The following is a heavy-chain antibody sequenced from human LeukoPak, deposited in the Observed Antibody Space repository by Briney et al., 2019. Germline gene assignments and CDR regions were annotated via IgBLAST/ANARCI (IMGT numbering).Heavy chain of an antibody. D-gene: IGHD2-21*02. CDR1: GFTFSSYW. CDR3: ARFPTVVTRPFDI. V-gene: IGHV3-7*01. Sequence: GGSLRLSCAASGFTFSSYWMSWVRQAPGKGLEWVANIKQDGSEKYYVDSVKGRFTISRDNAKNSLYLQMNSLRAEDTAVYYCARFPTVVTRPFDIWGQGTMVTVSS. J-gene: IGHJ3*02. CDR2: IKQDGSEK.